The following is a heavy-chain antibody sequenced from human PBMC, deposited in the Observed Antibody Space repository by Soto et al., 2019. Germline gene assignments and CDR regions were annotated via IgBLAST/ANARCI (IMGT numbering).Heavy chain of an antibody. V-gene: IGHV1-69*13. J-gene: IGHJ3*02. CDR1: GGTFSSYA. CDR2: IIPIFGTA. Sequence: GASVKVSCKXSGGTFSSYAISWVRQAPGQGLEWMGGIIPIFGTANYAQKFQGRVTITADESTSTAYMELSSLRSEDTAVYYCARDRRLLFRAFDIWGQGTMVTVSS. CDR3: ARDRRLLFRAFDI. D-gene: IGHD2-21*02.